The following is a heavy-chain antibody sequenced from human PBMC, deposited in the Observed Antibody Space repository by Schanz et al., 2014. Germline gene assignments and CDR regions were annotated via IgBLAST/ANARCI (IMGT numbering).Heavy chain of an antibody. V-gene: IGHV3-33*01. D-gene: IGHD3-10*01. Sequence: EQVVESGGGVVQPGRSLRLSCAASGFTFSSYGMHWVRQVPGKGLEWVAVVCYDGSKKYYADSVKGRFTISRENSKNTLYLQMNSLRADDTAVYYCARDPDNLYGSGREPWFFDLWGRGTLVTVSS. CDR3: ARDPDNLYGSGREPWFFDL. CDR2: VCYDGSKK. J-gene: IGHJ2*01. CDR1: GFTFSSYG.